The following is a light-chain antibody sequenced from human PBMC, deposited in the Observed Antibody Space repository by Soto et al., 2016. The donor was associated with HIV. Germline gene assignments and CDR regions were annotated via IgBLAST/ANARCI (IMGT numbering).Light chain of an antibody. V-gene: IGLV3-21*01. CDR1: NIGSKS. Sequence: SYELTQPPSVSVAPGKTARITCGGNNIGSKSVNWYQQKPGQAPVLVLYDDSDRPSGIPGRFSGSNSGNTATLTISRVEAGDEADYYCQVWDSTSDHFVFGTGTKVTAL. J-gene: IGLJ1*01. CDR2: DDS. CDR3: QVWDSTSDHFV.